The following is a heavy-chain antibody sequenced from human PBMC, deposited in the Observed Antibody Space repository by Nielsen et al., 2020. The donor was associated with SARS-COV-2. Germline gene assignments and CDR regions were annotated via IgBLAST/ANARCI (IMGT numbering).Heavy chain of an antibody. CDR3: ARDGGAEEVVAADH. Sequence: GESLKISCVVSGFNIRGYWMTWVRQAPGKGLEWVGNIKLDGSEKYYVDSVKGRFTISRDNSKNTLYLEMNSLRHEDTAVYYCARDGGAEEVVAADHWGQGTLVTVSS. J-gene: IGHJ4*02. CDR2: IKLDGSEK. D-gene: IGHD2-15*01. V-gene: IGHV3-7*01. CDR1: GFNIRGYW.